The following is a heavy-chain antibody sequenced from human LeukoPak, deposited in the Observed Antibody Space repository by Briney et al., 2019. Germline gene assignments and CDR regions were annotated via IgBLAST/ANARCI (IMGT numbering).Heavy chain of an antibody. V-gene: IGHV3-30*03. CDR3: ARIFGSGWYDY. CDR2: ISYDGSNK. Sequence: PGGSLRLSCAASGFTFSSYGMHWVRQAPGKGLEWVAVISYDGSNKYYADSVKGRFTISRDNSKNTLYLQMGSLRAEDMAVYYCARIFGSGWYDYWGQGTLVTVSS. D-gene: IGHD6-19*01. J-gene: IGHJ4*02. CDR1: GFTFSSYG.